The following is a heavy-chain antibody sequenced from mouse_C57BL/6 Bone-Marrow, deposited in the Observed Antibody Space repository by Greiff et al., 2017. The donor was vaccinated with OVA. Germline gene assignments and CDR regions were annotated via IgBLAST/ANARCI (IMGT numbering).Heavy chain of an antibody. CDR2: INPYNGGT. V-gene: IGHV1-19*01. Sequence: VQLQQSGPVLVKPGASVKMSCKASGYTFTDYYMNWVKQSHGKSLEWIGVINPYNGGTSYNQKFKGKATLTVDKSSSTAYMELNSLTSEDSAVYYCAEDYYGSSYVGFYWGQGTTLTVSS. J-gene: IGHJ2*01. CDR3: AEDYYGSSYVGFY. D-gene: IGHD1-1*01. CDR1: GYTFTDYY.